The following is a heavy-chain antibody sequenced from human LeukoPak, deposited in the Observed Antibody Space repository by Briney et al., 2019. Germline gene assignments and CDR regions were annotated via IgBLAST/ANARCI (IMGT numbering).Heavy chain of an antibody. CDR1: GGSISSSSYY. J-gene: IGHJ4*02. CDR3: AREYYYDHFVDY. CDR2: IYYSGST. D-gene: IGHD3-22*01. V-gene: IGHV4-39*07. Sequence: SETLSLTCTVSGGSISSSSYYWGWIRQPPGKGLEWIGSIYYSGSTYYNPSLKSRVTISVDTSKNQFSLKLSSVTAADTAVYYCAREYYYDHFVDYWGQGTLVTVSS.